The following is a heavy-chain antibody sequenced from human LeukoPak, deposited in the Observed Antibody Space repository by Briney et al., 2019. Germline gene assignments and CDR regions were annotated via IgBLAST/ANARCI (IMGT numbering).Heavy chain of an antibody. V-gene: IGHV3-74*01. CDR1: GFTFSSYW. CDR2: INSDGSST. J-gene: IGHJ4*02. Sequence: QPGGSLRLSFAASGFTFSSYWMHWVRQAPGKGLVWVSRINSDGSSTSYADSVEGRFTISRDNAKNTLYLQMNSLRAEDTAVYYCASGGTMVRGVIFYWGQGTLVTVSS. D-gene: IGHD3-10*01. CDR3: ASGGTMVRGVIFY.